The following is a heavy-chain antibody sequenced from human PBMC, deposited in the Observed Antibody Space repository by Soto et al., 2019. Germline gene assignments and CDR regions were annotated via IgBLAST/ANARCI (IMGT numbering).Heavy chain of an antibody. V-gene: IGHV4-38-2*01. CDR3: TRSLYSSSWYAGS. CDR2: VYHSGTT. Sequence: SETLSLTCGVSGYSISSGYYWGWIRQPPGKGLEWIGSVYHSGTTYYNPSLKSRVTISLDTSKNQFSLRLTSVTAADTAMYFCTRSLYSSSWYAGSWGQGTLVTVSS. D-gene: IGHD6-13*01. CDR1: GYSISSGYY. J-gene: IGHJ4*02.